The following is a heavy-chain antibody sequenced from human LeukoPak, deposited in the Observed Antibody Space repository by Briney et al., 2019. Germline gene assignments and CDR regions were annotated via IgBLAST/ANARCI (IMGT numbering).Heavy chain of an antibody. V-gene: IGHV1-69*13. CDR1: GGTFSSYA. Sequence: SVKVSCKASGGTFSSYAISWVRQAPGQGLEWMGGIIPIFGTANYAQKFQGRVTITADESTSTAYMELSSLRSEDTAVYYCARGADSDIDYYYYYGMDVWGQGTTVTVSS. CDR3: ARGADSDIDYYYYYGMDV. CDR2: IIPIFGTA. D-gene: IGHD3-3*01. J-gene: IGHJ6*02.